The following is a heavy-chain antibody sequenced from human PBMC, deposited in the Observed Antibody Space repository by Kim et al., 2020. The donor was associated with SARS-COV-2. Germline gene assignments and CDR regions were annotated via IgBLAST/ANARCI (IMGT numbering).Heavy chain of an antibody. CDR3: ARDSTRLEMDIVATIKLGYYGMDV. Sequence: GGSLRLSCAASGFTFSSYSMNWVRQAPGKGLEWVSYFSSSSSTIYYADSVKGRFTISRDNAKNSLYLQMNSLRDEDTAVYYCARDSTRLEMDIVATIKLGYYGMDVWGQGTTVTVSS. CDR2: FSSSSSTI. J-gene: IGHJ6*02. D-gene: IGHD5-12*01. CDR1: GFTFSSYS. V-gene: IGHV3-48*02.